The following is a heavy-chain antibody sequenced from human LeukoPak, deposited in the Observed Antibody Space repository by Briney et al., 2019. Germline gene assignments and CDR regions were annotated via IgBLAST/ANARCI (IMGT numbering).Heavy chain of an antibody. Sequence: GGSLRLSCAASRFTFSTYWMHWVRQAPGKGLVWVSRINSDGSSTGYADSVKGRFTISRDNAKNTLYLQMNSLRAEDTALYYCAKCLGMVRGAPRDWGQGTLVTVSS. CDR3: AKCLGMVRGAPRD. CDR1: RFTFSTYW. D-gene: IGHD3-10*01. CDR2: INSDGSST. V-gene: IGHV3-74*01. J-gene: IGHJ4*02.